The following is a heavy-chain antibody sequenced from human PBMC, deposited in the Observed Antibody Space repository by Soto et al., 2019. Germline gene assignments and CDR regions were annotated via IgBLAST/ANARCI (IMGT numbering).Heavy chain of an antibody. CDR3: ARDLSPPRSRDGYNLAPDY. D-gene: IGHD5-12*01. V-gene: IGHV3-33*01. J-gene: IGHJ4*02. CDR1: GFTFSSYG. CDR2: IWYDGSNK. Sequence: GGSLRLSCAASGFTFSSYGMHWVRQAPGKGLEWVAVIWYDGSNKYYADSVKGRFTISRDNSKNTLYLQMNSLRAEDTAVYYCARDLSPPRSRDGYNLAPDYWGQGTLVTVSS.